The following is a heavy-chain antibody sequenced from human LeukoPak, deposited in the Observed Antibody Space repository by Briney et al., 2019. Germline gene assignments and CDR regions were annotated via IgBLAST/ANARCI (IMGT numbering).Heavy chain of an antibody. V-gene: IGHV1-8*03. CDR1: GYTFTSYD. D-gene: IGHD3-3*01. J-gene: IGHJ5*02. CDR2: MNPNSGNT. CDR3: ARGVTGRFLEWLLSNWFDP. Sequence: ASVKVSCKASGYTFTSYDINWVRQATGQGLEWMGWMNPNSGNTGYAQKFQGRVTITRNTSISTAYMELSSLRSEDTAVYYCARGVTGRFLEWLLSNWFDPWGQGTLVTVSS.